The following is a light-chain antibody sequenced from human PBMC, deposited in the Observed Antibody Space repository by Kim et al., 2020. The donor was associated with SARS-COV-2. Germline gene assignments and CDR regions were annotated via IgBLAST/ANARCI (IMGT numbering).Light chain of an antibody. CDR1: QDISNN. CDR2: DAS. J-gene: IGKJ3*01. V-gene: IGKV1-33*01. CDR3: QQYDNPPR. Sequence: DIQMTQSPSYLSASVGDRVTITCQASQDISNNLNWYQQKPGKAPKLLIYDASNLETGIPSRCSGSGSGTDFAFTISSLQPEDIATYYCQQYDNPPRFGPGTKVDIK.